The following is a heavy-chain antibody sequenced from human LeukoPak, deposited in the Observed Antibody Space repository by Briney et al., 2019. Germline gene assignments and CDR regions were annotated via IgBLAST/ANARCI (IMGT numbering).Heavy chain of an antibody. J-gene: IGHJ3*02. V-gene: IGHV3-30*18. Sequence: GRSLRLSCAASGFTFSSYGMHWVRQAPGKGLEWVAVISYDGTNKYYADSVKGRFTISRDNSKNTLYLQMNSLRAEDRAVYYCAKDRAFIVAYAFDIWCQGTMVTVSS. D-gene: IGHD5-12*01. CDR2: ISYDGTNK. CDR3: AKDRAFIVAYAFDI. CDR1: GFTFSSYG.